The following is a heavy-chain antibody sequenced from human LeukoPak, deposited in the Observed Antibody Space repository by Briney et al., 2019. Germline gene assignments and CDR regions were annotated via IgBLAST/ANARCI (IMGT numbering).Heavy chain of an antibody. CDR3: ANSRGQWLALGASFDY. CDR2: ISYDGSNK. V-gene: IGHV3-30*18. J-gene: IGHJ4*02. CDR1: GFTFSSYG. Sequence: GGSLRLSCAASGFTFSSYGMHWVRQAPGKGLEWVAVISYDGSNKCYADSVKGRFTISRDNSKNTLYLQMNSLRAEDTAVYYCANSRGQWLALGASFDYWGQGTLVTVSS. D-gene: IGHD6-19*01.